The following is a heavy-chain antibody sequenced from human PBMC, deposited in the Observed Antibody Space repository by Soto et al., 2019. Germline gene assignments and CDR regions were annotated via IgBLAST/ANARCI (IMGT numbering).Heavy chain of an antibody. CDR3: AREPLCGGRCYVNSFDP. Sequence: ASVKVSCKASGYTFSNFGLSWVRQAPGQGLEWMGWISPSNGQTIYAQNFHGRVTMTTDTSATTVYMELSSLTSDDTAVYFCAREPLCGGRCYVNSFDPWGQGTRVTVSS. D-gene: IGHD2-15*01. V-gene: IGHV1-18*01. J-gene: IGHJ5*02. CDR2: ISPSNGQT. CDR1: GYTFSNFG.